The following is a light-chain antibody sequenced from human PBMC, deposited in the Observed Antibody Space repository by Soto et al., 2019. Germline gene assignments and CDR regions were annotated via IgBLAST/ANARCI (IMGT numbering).Light chain of an antibody. Sequence: DIVMTQSPLSLPVTPGEPASISFRSSQSLLNSNGYNYLDWYLQKPGQSPQLLIYLGSNRASGVPSRFSGSGSGTGFTFTISSLQPEDFATYYCQQYESLPLTFGQGTRLEI. CDR1: QSLLNSNGYNY. CDR2: LGS. V-gene: IGKV2-28*01. CDR3: QQYESLPLT. J-gene: IGKJ5*01.